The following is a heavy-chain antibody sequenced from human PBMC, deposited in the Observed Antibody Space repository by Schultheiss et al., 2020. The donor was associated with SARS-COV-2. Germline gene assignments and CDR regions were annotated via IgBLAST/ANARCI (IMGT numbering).Heavy chain of an antibody. CDR3: ARDWPFFRYSRLLMDV. V-gene: IGHV3-15*01. CDR2: IKSKTDGGTT. CDR1: GFTFSNAW. Sequence: GESLKISCAASGFTFSNAWMSWVRQAPGKGLEWVGRIKSKTDGGTTDYAAPVKGRFTISRDDSKNTLYLQMNSLRAEDTAVYYCARDWPFFRYSRLLMDVWGKGTTVTVSS. D-gene: IGHD6-13*01. J-gene: IGHJ6*03.